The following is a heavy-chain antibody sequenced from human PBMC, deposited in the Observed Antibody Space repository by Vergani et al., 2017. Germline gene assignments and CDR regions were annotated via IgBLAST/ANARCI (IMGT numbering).Heavy chain of an antibody. D-gene: IGHD1-7*01. Sequence: QITLKESGPTLVKPTQTLTLTCTFSGFSLNTRGVSVAWIRQPPGKALDWLALIYWNDDQHYSPSLNNRVTITKHTSKNQVVLTMTNMDYVDTGTYYCVYRKTECGTTGSFCPFYYSYCVDFWGKGTTVTVSS. CDR1: GFSLNTRGVS. CDR2: IYWNDDQ. V-gene: IGHV2-5*04. CDR3: VYRKTECGTTGSFCPFYYSYCVDF. J-gene: IGHJ6*03.